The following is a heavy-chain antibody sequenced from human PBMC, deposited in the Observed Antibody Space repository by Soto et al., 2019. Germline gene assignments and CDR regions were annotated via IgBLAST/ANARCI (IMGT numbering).Heavy chain of an antibody. Sequence: EVQLLESGGGLVQPGGSLRLSCAASGFTFSSYAMSWVRQAPGKGLEWVSAISGSGGSTYYADSVKGRFTISRDNSKNTLYLKMNSLRAEDTAVYYCAKGWGRGSSKLYDAFDIWGQGTMVTVSS. CDR3: AKGWGRGSSKLYDAFDI. CDR1: GFTFSSYA. D-gene: IGHD6-13*01. J-gene: IGHJ3*02. CDR2: ISGSGGST. V-gene: IGHV3-23*01.